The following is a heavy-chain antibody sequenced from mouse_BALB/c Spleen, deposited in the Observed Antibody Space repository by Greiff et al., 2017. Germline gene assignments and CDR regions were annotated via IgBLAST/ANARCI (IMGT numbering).Heavy chain of an antibody. CDR2: IDPSDSYT. D-gene: IGHD1-1*01. CDR3: TTGVVGY. J-gene: IGHJ3*01. V-gene: IGHV1S127*01. Sequence: VQLQQPGAELVKPGASVKMSCKASGYTFTSYWMHWVKQRPGQGLEWIGVIDPSDSYTSYNQKFKGKATLTVDTSSSTAYMQLSSLTSEDSAVYYCTTGVVGYWGQGTLVTVSA. CDR1: GYTFTSYW.